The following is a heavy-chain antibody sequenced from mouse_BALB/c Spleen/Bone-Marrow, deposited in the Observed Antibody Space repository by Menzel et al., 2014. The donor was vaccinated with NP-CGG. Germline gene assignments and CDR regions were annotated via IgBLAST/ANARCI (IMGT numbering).Heavy chain of an antibody. Sequence: QVQLQQPGAELVKPGASVKLSCKASGYTFTSYYMCWVKQGPGQGLEWIGEINPSNGGTNFNEKFKSKATLTVDKSSSTAYMSLSSLTSEDSAVYYCTRSRRAMDHWGQGTSVTVSS. CDR2: INPSNGGT. D-gene: IGHD2-12*01. V-gene: IGHV1S81*02. J-gene: IGHJ4*01. CDR3: TRSRRAMDH. CDR1: GYTFTSYY.